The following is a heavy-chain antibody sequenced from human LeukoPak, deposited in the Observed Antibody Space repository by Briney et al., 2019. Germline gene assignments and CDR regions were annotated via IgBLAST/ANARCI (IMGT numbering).Heavy chain of an antibody. CDR2: FDPEDGET. Sequence: ASVKVSCKVSGYTLTELSMHWVRQAPGKELEWMGGFDPEDGETIYAQKFQGRVTMTEDTSTDTAYMELSSLRSEDTAVYYCATDQPSITMIVVGYYWGQGTLVTVSS. CDR1: GYTLTELS. V-gene: IGHV1-24*01. CDR3: ATDQPSITMIVVGYY. D-gene: IGHD3-22*01. J-gene: IGHJ4*02.